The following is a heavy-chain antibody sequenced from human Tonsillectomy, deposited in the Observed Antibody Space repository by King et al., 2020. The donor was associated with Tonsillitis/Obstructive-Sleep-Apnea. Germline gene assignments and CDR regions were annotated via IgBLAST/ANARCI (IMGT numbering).Heavy chain of an antibody. CDR1: GVSISSSIYF. Sequence: QLQESGPGLVKPSKTLSLTCTVSGVSISSSIYFWGWIRRPPGKGLEWIGSIFYSGSTYYNPSLSGSPFSNPSLKSRVPISVDTSKNHLSLKLNSVTAADTAIYDGAGGGPRGYSAYDYYIDYWGQGTLVTVSS. CDR2: IFYSGST. CDR3: AGGGPRGYSAYDYYIDY. V-gene: IGHV4-39*02. J-gene: IGHJ4*02. D-gene: IGHD5-12*01.